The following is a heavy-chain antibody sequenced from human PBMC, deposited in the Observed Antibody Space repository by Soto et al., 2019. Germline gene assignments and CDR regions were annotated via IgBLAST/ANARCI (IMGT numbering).Heavy chain of an antibody. CDR1: GFTFRSYA. J-gene: IGHJ4*02. CDR3: ARSRSGAAADSFDX. CDR2: ISRDGSNK. D-gene: IGHD3-10*01. V-gene: IGHV3-30*04. Sequence: GGSLRLSFAASGFTFRSYAIHWVRQAPGKGLEWVEVISRDGSNKYYVDSVKGRFTISRDNSKDTVYLQMNSLRDEDSAMFYCARSRSGAAADSFDXWGQVTLVTVSX.